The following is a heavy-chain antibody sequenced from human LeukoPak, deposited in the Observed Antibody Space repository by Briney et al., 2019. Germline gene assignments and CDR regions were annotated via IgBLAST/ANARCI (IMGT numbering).Heavy chain of an antibody. J-gene: IGHJ4*02. CDR3: ASHYGSESFYSPFDS. V-gene: IGHV4-59*11. CDR1: GGSISRLY. Sequence: ASETLSLTSTVSGGSISRLYWSWIRQPPGKVLEWIWYIHYIGSTNSNRSLKSQVTVPLKRSQDQSSLKLSSLTAAAPAVYSGASHYGSESFYSPFDSWGQGTLVTVSS. D-gene: IGHD3-10*01. CDR2: IHYIGST.